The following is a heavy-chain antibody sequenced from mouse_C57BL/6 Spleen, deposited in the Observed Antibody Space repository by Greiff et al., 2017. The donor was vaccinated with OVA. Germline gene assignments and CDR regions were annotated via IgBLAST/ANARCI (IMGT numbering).Heavy chain of an antibody. CDR1: GYTFTSYG. Sequence: VKLQESGAELARPGASVKLSCKASGYTFTSYGISWVKQRTGQGLEWIGEIYPRSGNTYYNEKFKGKATLTADKSSSTAYMELRSLTSEDSAVYFCAREGDGAMDYWGQGTSVTVSS. J-gene: IGHJ4*01. CDR2: IYPRSGNT. V-gene: IGHV1-81*01. CDR3: AREGDGAMDY.